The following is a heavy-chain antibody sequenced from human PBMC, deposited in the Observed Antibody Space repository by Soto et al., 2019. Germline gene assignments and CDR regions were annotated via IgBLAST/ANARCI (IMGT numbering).Heavy chain of an antibody. Sequence: QVQLQESGPGLVKPSQTLSLTCTVSGASMNSGGYYWSWIRQHPGKGLEWIGYIYYSGSAYYIPSLKSRVSISIDTSKNQFSLKLTSVTAADTAVYYCARGGYSGFHALFDFWGQGNLLTVSS. CDR3: ARGGYSGFHALFDF. CDR1: GASMNSGGYY. D-gene: IGHD5-12*01. V-gene: IGHV4-31*03. CDR2: IYYSGSA. J-gene: IGHJ4*02.